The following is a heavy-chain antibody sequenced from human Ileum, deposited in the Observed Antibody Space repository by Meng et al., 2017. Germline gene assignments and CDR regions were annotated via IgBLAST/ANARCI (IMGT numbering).Heavy chain of an antibody. CDR1: AFTFSKYW. V-gene: IGHV3-7*01. CDR2: IKQDGSET. D-gene: IGHD6-13*01. J-gene: IGHJ4*02. Sequence: GGSLRLSCEASAFTFSKYWMSWVRQAPGKGLEWVANIKQDGSETDYVDSVKGRFTISRDNAKNTLYRQMNSLRAEDTAVYDCASGSLAWYPVDNWGQGTLVTVSS. CDR3: ASGSLAWYPVDN.